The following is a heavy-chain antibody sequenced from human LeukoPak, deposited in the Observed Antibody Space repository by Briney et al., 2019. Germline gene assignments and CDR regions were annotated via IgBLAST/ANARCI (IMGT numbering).Heavy chain of an antibody. CDR3: ARASYSSSWGTFWFDP. J-gene: IGHJ5*02. CDR2: IYYSGST. Sequence: PSETLSPTCTVSGGSISSYYWSWIRQPPGKGLEWIGYIYYSGSTNYNPSLKSRVTISVDTSKNQFSLKLSSVTAADTAVYYCARASYSSSWGTFWFDPWGQGTLVTVSS. V-gene: IGHV4-59*01. CDR1: GGSISSYY. D-gene: IGHD6-13*01.